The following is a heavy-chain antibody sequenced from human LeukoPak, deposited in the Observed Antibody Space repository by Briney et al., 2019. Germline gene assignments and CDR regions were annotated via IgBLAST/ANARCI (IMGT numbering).Heavy chain of an antibody. CDR3: ARGYSSSYNWFDP. J-gene: IGHJ5*02. CDR1: GGTFSSYA. V-gene: IGHV1-69*06. Sequence: SVKVSCKAPGGTFSSYAISWVRQAPGQGLEWMGGIIPMFGTANYAQKFQGRVTITADKSTSTAYMELSSLRSEDTAVYYCARGYSSSYNWFDPWGQGTLVTVSS. D-gene: IGHD6-13*01. CDR2: IIPMFGTA.